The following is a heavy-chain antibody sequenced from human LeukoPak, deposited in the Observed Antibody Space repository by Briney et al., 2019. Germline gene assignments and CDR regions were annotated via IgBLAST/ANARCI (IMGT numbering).Heavy chain of an antibody. V-gene: IGHV1-18*01. CDR1: GYTFTSYG. CDR2: ISAYNGNT. D-gene: IGHD2-15*01. J-gene: IGHJ4*02. CDR3: ARDAQYSWDIVVVAVTPFDY. Sequence: ALVKVSCKASGYTFTSYGINWVRQAPGQGLEWMGWISAYNGNTNYAQKLQGRVTMTTDTSTNTAYMELRSLRSDDTAVYYCARDAQYSWDIVVVAVTPFDYWGQGTLVTVSS.